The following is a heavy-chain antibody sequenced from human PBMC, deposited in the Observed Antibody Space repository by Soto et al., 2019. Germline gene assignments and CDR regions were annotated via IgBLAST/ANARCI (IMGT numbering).Heavy chain of an antibody. V-gene: IGHV1-18*01. CDR1: GYTFTSYG. Sequence: ASVKVSCKASGYTFTSYGISWVRQAPGQGLEWMGWISAYNGNTNYAQKLQGWVTMTTDTSISTAYMELRRLRSDDTAVYYCARGAEEVPAPPFSYYYYMDVWGKGTTVTVSS. CDR2: ISAYNGNT. J-gene: IGHJ6*03. D-gene: IGHD2-2*01. CDR3: ARGAEEVPAPPFSYYYYMDV.